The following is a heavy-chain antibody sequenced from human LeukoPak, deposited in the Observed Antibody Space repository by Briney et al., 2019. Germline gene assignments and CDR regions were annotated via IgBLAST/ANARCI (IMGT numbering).Heavy chain of an antibody. V-gene: IGHV4-59*11. Sequence: SETLSLTCTVSGASISSHSWCWIRQPPGTGLGWVGDIYYRGSTTYNPSLKSRVSISLDTSRNQFSLNLSSVAAADTAVYYCAKLEVGRFDPWGQGTLVTVSS. D-gene: IGHD7-27*01. J-gene: IGHJ5*02. CDR2: IYYRGST. CDR3: AKLEVGRFDP. CDR1: GASISSHS.